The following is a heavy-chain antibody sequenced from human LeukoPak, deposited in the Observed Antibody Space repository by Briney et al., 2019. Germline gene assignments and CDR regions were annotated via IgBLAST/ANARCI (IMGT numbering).Heavy chain of an antibody. D-gene: IGHD6-25*01. Sequence: GGSLRLSCAASGFTFSSYSMNWVRQAPGKGLEWVSSISSRSGYIYYADSVKGRFTISRDNAKNSLFLQMNGLRAGDTAIYYCAKSGNTETVDYWGQGTLVIVSS. CDR3: AKSGNTETVDY. CDR1: GFTFSSYS. CDR2: ISSRSGYI. J-gene: IGHJ4*02. V-gene: IGHV3-21*04.